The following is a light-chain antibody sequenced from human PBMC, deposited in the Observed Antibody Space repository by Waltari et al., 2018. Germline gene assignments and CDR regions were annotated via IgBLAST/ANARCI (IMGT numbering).Light chain of an antibody. J-gene: IGKJ2*01. CDR2: GSS. V-gene: IGKV3-15*01. CDR1: QTVSSN. Sequence: EIVMTQSPATLSVSPGVRATLSCRASQTVSSNLAWYQQKPGQAPRLLIYGSSTRATGIPARFIGSGSGTQFTLTLRRLQSEDFAVYYCQQYNDWPYTFGQGTQLEIK. CDR3: QQYNDWPYT.